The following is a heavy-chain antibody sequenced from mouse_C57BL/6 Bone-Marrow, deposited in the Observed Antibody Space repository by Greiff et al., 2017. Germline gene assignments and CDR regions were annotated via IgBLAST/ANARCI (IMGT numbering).Heavy chain of an antibody. D-gene: IGHD2-4*01. CDR1: GYTFTSYG. CDR2: INPRSGNT. Sequence: LVESGAELARPGASVKLSCKASGYTFTSYGISWVKQRTGQGLEWIGEINPRSGNTYYNEKFKGKATLTADKSSSTAYMELRSLTSEDSAVYFCARLYYNYGGFAYWGQGTLVTVSA. J-gene: IGHJ3*01. V-gene: IGHV1-81*01. CDR3: ARLYYNYGGFAY.